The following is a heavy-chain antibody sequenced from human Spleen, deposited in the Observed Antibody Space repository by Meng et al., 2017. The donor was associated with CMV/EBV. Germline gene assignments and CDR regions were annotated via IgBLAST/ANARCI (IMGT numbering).Heavy chain of an antibody. D-gene: IGHD3-22*01. J-gene: IGHJ4*02. CDR1: GFSLSTSGVG. Sequence: SGPTLVKPTQTLTLTCTFSGFSLSTSGVGVGWIRQPPGKALEWLALIYWNDDKRYSPSLKSRLTITKDTSKNQVVLTMTNMDPVDTATYYCAHRPYYYDSSGYTSFDYWGQGTLVTVS. CDR3: AHRPYYYDSSGYTSFDY. CDR2: IYWNDDK. V-gene: IGHV2-5*01.